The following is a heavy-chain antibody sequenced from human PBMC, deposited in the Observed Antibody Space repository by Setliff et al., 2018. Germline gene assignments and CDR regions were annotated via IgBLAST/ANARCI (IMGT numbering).Heavy chain of an antibody. CDR3: ARAGYIYYYYYMDV. V-gene: IGHV1-2*02. D-gene: IGHD5-18*01. Sequence: ASVKVSCKASGYTFTGYYMHWVRQAPGQGLEWMGWINPNSGGTNYAQKFQGRVTMTRDTSISTAYMELSRLRSDDTAVYYCARAGYIYYYYYMDVWGKGTTVTVSS. CDR1: GYTFTGYY. J-gene: IGHJ6*03. CDR2: INPNSGGT.